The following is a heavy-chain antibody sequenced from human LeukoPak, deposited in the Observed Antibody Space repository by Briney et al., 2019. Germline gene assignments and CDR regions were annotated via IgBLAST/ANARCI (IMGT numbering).Heavy chain of an antibody. Sequence: SVKVSCKASGYTFTGYYMHWVRQAPGQGLEWMGWINPNSGGTNYAQKFQGRVTMTRDTSISTAYMELSGLRSDDTAVYYCARTRVRGSSSQVDYWGQGTLVTVSS. CDR3: ARTRVRGSSSQVDY. J-gene: IGHJ4*02. CDR1: GYTFTGYY. V-gene: IGHV1-2*02. D-gene: IGHD6-6*01. CDR2: INPNSGGT.